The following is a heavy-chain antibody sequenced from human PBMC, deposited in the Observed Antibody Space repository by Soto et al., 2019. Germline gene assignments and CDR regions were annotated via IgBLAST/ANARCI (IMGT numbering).Heavy chain of an antibody. V-gene: IGHV4-59*01. J-gene: IGHJ4*02. CDR3: ARDNVQNGKLDY. CDR1: GGSISSYY. CDR2: IYYSGST. Sequence: PSETLSLTCTVSGGSISSYYWSWIRQPPGKGLEWIGYIYYSGSTNYNPSLKSRVTISVDTSKNQFSLKLSSVTAADTAVYYCARDNVQNGKLDYWGQGTLVTVSS. D-gene: IGHD1-1*01.